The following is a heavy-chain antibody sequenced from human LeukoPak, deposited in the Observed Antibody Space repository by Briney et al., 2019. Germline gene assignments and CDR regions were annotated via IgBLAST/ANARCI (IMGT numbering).Heavy chain of an antibody. D-gene: IGHD2-8*02. CDR3: ARGRYCTATICGGGDAFDI. CDR1: GGSISSGGYY. J-gene: IGHJ3*02. Sequence: PSETLSLTCTVSGGSISSGGYYWSWIRQQPGKGLEWIGRIYSSATTNLNPSLKSRITLSIDAAKNEVSLRLSCVTAADTAVYYCARGRYCTATICGGGDAFDIWGQGTVVTVSS. CDR2: IYSSATT. V-gene: IGHV4-61*08.